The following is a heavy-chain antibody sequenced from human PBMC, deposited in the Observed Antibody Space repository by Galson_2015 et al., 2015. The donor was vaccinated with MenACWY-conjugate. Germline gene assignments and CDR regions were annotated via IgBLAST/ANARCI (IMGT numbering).Heavy chain of an antibody. CDR3: AREGSPPEPNGMDV. D-gene: IGHD1-14*01. Sequence: SLRLSCAASGFTFSSYAMHWVRQAPGKGLEWVAVISYDGSNKYYADSVKGRFTISRDNSKNTLYLQMNSLRAEDTAVYYCAREGSPPEPNGMDVWGQGTTVTVSS. CDR1: GFTFSSYA. V-gene: IGHV3-30*04. CDR2: ISYDGSNK. J-gene: IGHJ6*02.